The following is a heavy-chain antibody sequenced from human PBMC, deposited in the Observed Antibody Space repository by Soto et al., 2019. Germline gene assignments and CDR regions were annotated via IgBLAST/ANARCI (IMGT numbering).Heavy chain of an antibody. D-gene: IGHD2-2*01. V-gene: IGHV3-49*03. Sequence: GGSLRLSCTASGFTFGDYAMSWFRQAPGKGLEWVGFIRSKAYGGTTEYAASVKGRFTISRDDSNRIAYLQMNSLKSEDTAIYHCSRDSVYCGTPSCQDAFDIWGQGTMVTVSS. CDR3: SRDSVYCGTPSCQDAFDI. CDR1: GFTFGDYA. CDR2: IRSKAYGGTT. J-gene: IGHJ3*02.